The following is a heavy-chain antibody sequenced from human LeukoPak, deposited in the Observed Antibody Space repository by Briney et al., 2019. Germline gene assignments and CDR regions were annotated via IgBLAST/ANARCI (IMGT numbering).Heavy chain of an antibody. D-gene: IGHD6-19*01. CDR1: GFTFGNYA. J-gene: IGHJ4*02. V-gene: IGHV3-23*01. CDR2: ISGTGSST. Sequence: GGSLRLSCEASGFTFGNYAMNWVRQAPGKGLEWVSTISGTGSSTYYADSAKGRFTISRDNSKDTLFLQLNSLTAADTAVYYCAKIAVADSYYFDYWGQGTPVTVSS. CDR3: AKIAVADSYYFDY.